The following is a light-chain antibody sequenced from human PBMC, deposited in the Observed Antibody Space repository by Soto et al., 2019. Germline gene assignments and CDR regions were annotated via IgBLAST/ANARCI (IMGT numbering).Light chain of an antibody. CDR1: QSVSSSY. CDR2: GAS. CDR3: QQYGSSPHT. Sequence: EIVLTQSPGTLSLSPGERATLSCRASQSVSSSYLAWYQHNPGQAPRLLIYGASSRATGIPDRFSGSGSGTDFTLTISRLEPEDFAVYYFQQYGSSPHTFGQGTKLEIK. J-gene: IGKJ2*01. V-gene: IGKV3-20*01.